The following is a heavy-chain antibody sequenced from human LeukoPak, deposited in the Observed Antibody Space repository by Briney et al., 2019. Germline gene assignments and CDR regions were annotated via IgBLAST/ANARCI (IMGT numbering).Heavy chain of an antibody. CDR1: GGSFSSYS. Sequence: SETLSLTCTVSGGSFSSYSWTWIRQPAGMGLEWIGRIDTSGRTNYNASLKSRVTMSVDTSKNQFSLKLSSVTAADTAVYYCARESSGNYYNPLGYMDVWGKGTTVTVSS. D-gene: IGHD3-10*01. J-gene: IGHJ6*03. V-gene: IGHV4-4*07. CDR3: ARESSGNYYNPLGYMDV. CDR2: IDTSGRT.